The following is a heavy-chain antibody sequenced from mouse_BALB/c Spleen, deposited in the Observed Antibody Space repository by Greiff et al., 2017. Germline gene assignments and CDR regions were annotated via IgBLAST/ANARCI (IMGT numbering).Heavy chain of an antibody. J-gene: IGHJ2*01. CDR1: GFNIKDYY. V-gene: IGHV14-4*02. CDR3: NAYDYPLDY. CDR2: IDPENGDT. Sequence: VQLQQSGAELVRSGASVKLSCTASGFNIKDYYMHWVKQRPEQGLEWIGWIDPENGDTEYAPKFQGKATMTADTSSNTAYLQLSSLTSEDTAVYYCNAYDYPLDYWGQGTTLTVSS. D-gene: IGHD2-4*01.